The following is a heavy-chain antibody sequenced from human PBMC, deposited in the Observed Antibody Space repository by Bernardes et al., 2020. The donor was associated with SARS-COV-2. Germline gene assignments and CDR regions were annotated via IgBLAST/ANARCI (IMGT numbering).Heavy chain of an antibody. CDR3: ARSPITVTTQGYFDL. Sequence: GGSLRLSCAASGFTFGSYEMHWVRQATGKGLEWVSAIGTAGDTYYPGSVKGRFTISRENAKNSLYLQMNSLRAGDTAVYYCARSPITVTTQGYFDLWGRGTLVTVSS. J-gene: IGHJ2*01. CDR2: IGTAGDT. V-gene: IGHV3-13*01. D-gene: IGHD4-4*01. CDR1: GFTFGSYE.